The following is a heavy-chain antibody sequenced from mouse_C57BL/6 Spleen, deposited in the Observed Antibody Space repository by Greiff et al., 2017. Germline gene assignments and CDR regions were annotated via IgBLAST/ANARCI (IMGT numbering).Heavy chain of an antibody. D-gene: IGHD1-3*01. CDR1: GYSITSGYY. V-gene: IGHV3-6*01. Sequence: VQLKESGPGLVKPSQSLSLTCSVTGYSITSGYYWNWIRQFPGNKLEWMGYISYDGSNNYNPSLKNRISITRDTSKNQFFLKLNSVTTEDTATYYCARDEGITKAYWGQGTTLTVSS. CDR3: ARDEGITKAY. J-gene: IGHJ2*01. CDR2: ISYDGSN.